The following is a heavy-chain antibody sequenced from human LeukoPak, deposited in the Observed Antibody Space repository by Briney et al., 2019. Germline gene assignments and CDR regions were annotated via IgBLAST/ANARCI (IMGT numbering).Heavy chain of an antibody. CDR1: GITFSSYG. Sequence: PGGSLRLSCAASGITFSSYGMTWVRQAPGKGLEWVSSVNTGGDDTYYADSVKGRFTISRDNSKNTLYLQMNSLRAEDTAVYYCAKEKAVYYYDSSGVDYWGQGTLVTVSS. J-gene: IGHJ4*02. D-gene: IGHD3-22*01. CDR3: AKEKAVYYYDSSGVDY. CDR2: VNTGGDDT. V-gene: IGHV3-23*01.